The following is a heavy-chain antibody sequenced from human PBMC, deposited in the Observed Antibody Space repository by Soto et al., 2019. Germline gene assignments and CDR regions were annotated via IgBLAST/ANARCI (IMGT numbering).Heavy chain of an antibody. J-gene: IGHJ4*02. D-gene: IGHD4-17*01. CDR1: GYTFTGYY. CDR3: ARLLAYDYGDYG. Sequence: VASVKVSCKASGYTFTGYYMHWVRQAPGQGLEWMGWINPNSGGTNYAQKFQGRVTMTRDTSISTAYMELSRLRSDDTAVYYCARLLAYDYGDYGWGQGTLVTVSS. CDR2: INPNSGGT. V-gene: IGHV1-2*02.